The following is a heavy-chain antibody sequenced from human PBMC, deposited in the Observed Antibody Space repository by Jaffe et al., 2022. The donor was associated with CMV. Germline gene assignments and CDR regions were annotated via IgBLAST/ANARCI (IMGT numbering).Heavy chain of an antibody. CDR1: GFTFDDYA. CDR3: AKDISGGSGSYLSAGAFDI. Sequence: EVQLVESGGGLVQPGRSLRLSCAASGFTFDDYAMHWVRQAPGKGLEWVSGISWNSGSIGYADSVKGRFTISRDNAKNSLYLQMNSLRAEDTALYYCAKDISGGSGSYLSAGAFDIWGQGTMVTVSS. J-gene: IGHJ3*02. V-gene: IGHV3-9*01. D-gene: IGHD3-10*01. CDR2: ISWNSGSI.